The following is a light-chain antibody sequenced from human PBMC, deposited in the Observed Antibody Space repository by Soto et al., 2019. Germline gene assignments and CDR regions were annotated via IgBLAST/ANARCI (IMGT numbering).Light chain of an antibody. CDR3: QQSYSTPRT. V-gene: IGKV1-39*01. J-gene: IGKJ1*01. CDR1: QSISSY. Sequence: DIQMTQSPSSLSASVGDRVTITCRASQSISSYLNWYQQKPGKAPKLLIYAASSWQSGVPSRFSGSGSGTDFTLTISSLQPEDFETYYCQQSYSTPRTFGQGTKVEIK. CDR2: AAS.